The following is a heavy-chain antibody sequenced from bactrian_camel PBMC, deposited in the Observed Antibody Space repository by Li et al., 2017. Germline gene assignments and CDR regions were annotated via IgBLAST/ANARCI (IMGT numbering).Heavy chain of an antibody. CDR1: AIGDTYNC. CDR2: ICAALCNT. CDR3: AADDIEYGGCAYCKLDRKKPFTY. D-gene: IGHD5*01. V-gene: IGHV3-3*01. J-gene: IGHJ4*01. Sequence: HVQLVESGGGSVRTGGSLRLSCAASAIGDTYNCMGWFRQAPGKEREGVATICAALCNTVYADSVKGRFTVSQDNAKNTVYLQMNDLKPEDTATYYCAADDIEYGGCAYCKLDRKKPFTYWGQGTQVTVS.